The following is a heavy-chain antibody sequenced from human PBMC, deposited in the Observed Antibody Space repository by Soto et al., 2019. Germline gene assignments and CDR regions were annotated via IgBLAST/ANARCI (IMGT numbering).Heavy chain of an antibody. J-gene: IGHJ5*02. CDR2: ISYDGSNK. V-gene: IGHV3-30*18. CDR3: AKDGGPHKKQRVVPGWLDT. CDR1: GFTFSSYG. Sequence: PGGSLRLCCAASGFTFSSYGMHCVRQAPGKVLGLLAVISYDGSNKYYADSVKGRFTISRDNYKNTLYLQMNSLRAEDTAVYYCAKDGGPHKKQRVVPGWLDTWAQGTLDNVSS. D-gene: IGHD6-13*01.